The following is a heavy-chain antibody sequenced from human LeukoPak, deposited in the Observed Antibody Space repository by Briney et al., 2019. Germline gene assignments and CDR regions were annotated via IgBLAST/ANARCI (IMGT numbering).Heavy chain of an antibody. Sequence: SETLSLTRTVSGYSISNGYYWGWIRQPPGKGLEWIGNIYHSGSTYYNPSLKSRVTISVDTSKNQFSLKLSSVTAADTAVYYCVGACGDDCLFDYWGQGTLVTVSS. J-gene: IGHJ4*02. D-gene: IGHD2-21*02. CDR3: VGACGDDCLFDY. V-gene: IGHV4-38-2*02. CDR2: IYHSGST. CDR1: GYSISNGYY.